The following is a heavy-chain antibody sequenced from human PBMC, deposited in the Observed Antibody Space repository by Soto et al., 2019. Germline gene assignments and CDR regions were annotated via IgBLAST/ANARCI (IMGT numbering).Heavy chain of an antibody. CDR1: GYSFTIYC. CDR3: ASSSYGTYYYYGMDV. CDR2: IYPGDSDT. Sequence: PGESLKISCKGSGYSFTIYCIGWVLQMPWKGLEWMGIIYPGDSDTRYSPSFQGQVTISADKSISTAYLQWSSLKASDTAMYYCASSSYGTYYYYGMDVWGQGTTVTVSS. J-gene: IGHJ6*02. V-gene: IGHV5-51*01. D-gene: IGHD5-18*01.